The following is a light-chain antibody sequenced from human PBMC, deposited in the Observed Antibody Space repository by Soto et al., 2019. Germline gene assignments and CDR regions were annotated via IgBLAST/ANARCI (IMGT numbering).Light chain of an antibody. J-gene: IGLJ1*01. CDR3: FSKISGFVYG. CDR2: DVN. Sequence: QSVLAQPASVSGSFGQSITISCSGPNTDLGVYGYVSWYQHQPGKAPKLLIYDVNNRPSGISDRFSGSKSGDTASRTISGLQAEDEADYFCFSKISGFVYGFGTGTQRTVL. V-gene: IGLV2-14*01. CDR1: NTDLGVYGY.